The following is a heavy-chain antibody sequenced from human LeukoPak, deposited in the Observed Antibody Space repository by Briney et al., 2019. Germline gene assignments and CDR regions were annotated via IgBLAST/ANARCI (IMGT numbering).Heavy chain of an antibody. V-gene: IGHV3-23*01. D-gene: IGHD1-7*01. J-gene: IGHJ4*02. CDR1: GFTFSNYA. Sequence: GGSLRLSCVASGFTFSNYAMTWVRQAPGKGLEWVSGVSGSTAGGHTYYADSVRGRFTVSRDESKNTLTLLMSSLRAEDTAIYYCAKVKMKNLAYFDSWGQGTLVTVSS. CDR3: AKVKMKNLAYFDS. CDR2: VSGSTAGGHT.